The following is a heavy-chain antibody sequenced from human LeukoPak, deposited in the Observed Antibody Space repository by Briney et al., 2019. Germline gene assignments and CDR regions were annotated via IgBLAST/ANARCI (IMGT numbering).Heavy chain of an antibody. Sequence: GGSLRLSCAGSGFTFSSYYMNWVRQAPGKGLEWVSSITTSGSYIYYADSVKGRFTISRDNSKNTLYLQMNSLRAEDTAVYYCASVRAAATKGGYYYYYMDVWGKGTTVTISS. J-gene: IGHJ6*03. V-gene: IGHV3-21*01. CDR3: ASVRAAATKGGYYYYYMDV. CDR1: GFTFSSYY. CDR2: ITTSGSYI. D-gene: IGHD2-2*01.